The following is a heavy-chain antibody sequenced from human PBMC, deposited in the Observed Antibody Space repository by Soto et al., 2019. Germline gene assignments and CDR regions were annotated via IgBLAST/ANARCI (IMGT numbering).Heavy chain of an antibody. D-gene: IGHD2-2*02. CDR3: AKLAGVVPAAITGDFDY. CDR2: IWYDGSNK. V-gene: IGHV3-33*06. CDR1: GFTFSSYG. Sequence: QVQLVESGGGVVQPGRSLRLSCAASGFTFSSYGMHWVRQAPGKGLEWVAVIWYDGSNKYYADSVKGRFTISRDNSKNTLYLQMNSLRAEDTAVYYCAKLAGVVPAAITGDFDYWGQGTLVTVSS. J-gene: IGHJ4*02.